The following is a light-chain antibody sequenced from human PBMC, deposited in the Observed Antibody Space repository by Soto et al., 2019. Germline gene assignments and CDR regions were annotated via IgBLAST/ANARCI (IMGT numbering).Light chain of an antibody. V-gene: IGKV3D-15*01. CDR2: DAS. Sequence: EILLTQSPATLSLSPGERATLSCRASQSVSSYLAWYQQNPGQAPRLLIYDASTRATGIPARFTGSGSGTEFTLTISTLQSEDFAVYYCQQYNNWPFTFGGGTKVDI. CDR1: QSVSSY. CDR3: QQYNNWPFT. J-gene: IGKJ4*01.